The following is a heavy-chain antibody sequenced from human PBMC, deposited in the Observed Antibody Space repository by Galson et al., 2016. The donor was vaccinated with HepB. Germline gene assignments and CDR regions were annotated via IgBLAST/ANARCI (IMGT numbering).Heavy chain of an antibody. CDR3: ARRLTTAYYGKDV. D-gene: IGHD4-17*01. CDR2: IDPSDSYT. CDR1: GYSFTSYW. J-gene: IGHJ6*02. V-gene: IGHV5-10-1*01. Sequence: QSGAEVKKPGESLRISCKGSGYSFTSYWITWVRQMPGKGLEYVGRIDPSDSYTNYRPSFKGHVTISVDKSITTAYLQWSSLKASDTAIYYCARRLTTAYYGKDVWGQGTTVTVSS.